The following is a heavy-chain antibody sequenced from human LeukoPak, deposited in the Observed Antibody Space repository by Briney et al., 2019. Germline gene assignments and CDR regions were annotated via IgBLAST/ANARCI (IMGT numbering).Heavy chain of an antibody. CDR1: GGPINNYY. J-gene: IGHJ4*02. V-gene: IGHV4-59*01. D-gene: IGHD3-22*01. CDR2: IYYTGTT. Sequence: SETLSLTCTVSGGPINNYYWSWIRQPPGKGLEWIGYIYYTGTTKTNPSLKSRVSMSVDASGSQLSLRLSSVSAADTAEYYCARYDRSGYSLELWGQGALVTVSS. CDR3: ARYDRSGYSLEL.